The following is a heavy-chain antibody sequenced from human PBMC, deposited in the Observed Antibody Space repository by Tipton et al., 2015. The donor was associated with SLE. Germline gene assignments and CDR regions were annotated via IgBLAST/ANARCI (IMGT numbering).Heavy chain of an antibody. V-gene: IGHV4-61*09. CDR3: ARATKRTTVTTKWFDP. D-gene: IGHD4-17*01. J-gene: IGHJ5*02. CDR1: GGSISSGGYY. CDR2: IYTSGST. Sequence: TLSLTCTVSGGSISSGGYYWSWIRQHPGKGLEWIGYIYTSGSTNYNPSLKSRVTISVDTSKNQFSLKLSSVTAADTAVYYCARATKRTTVTTKWFDPWGQGTLVTVSS.